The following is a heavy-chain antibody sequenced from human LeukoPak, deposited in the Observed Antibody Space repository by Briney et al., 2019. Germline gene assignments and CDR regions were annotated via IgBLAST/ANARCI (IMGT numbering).Heavy chain of an antibody. J-gene: IGHJ4*02. CDR1: GFTFSSYG. CDR2: ISGSGGST. Sequence: GGSLRLSCAASGFTFSSYGMSWVRQAPGKGLEGVSAISGSGGSTYYADSVKGRFTISRDNSKNTLYLQMNSLRAEDTAVYYCAKDVYEAAADPLDYWGQGTLVTVSS. CDR3: AKDVYEAAADPLDY. D-gene: IGHD6-13*01. V-gene: IGHV3-23*01.